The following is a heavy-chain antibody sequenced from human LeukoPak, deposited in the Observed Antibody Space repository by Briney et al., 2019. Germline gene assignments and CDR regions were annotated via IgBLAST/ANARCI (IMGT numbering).Heavy chain of an antibody. CDR2: IIPIFGTA. V-gene: IGHV1-69*01. D-gene: IGHD3-22*01. CDR3: ARVPSYYYDSSGYLPLDY. J-gene: IGHJ4*02. Sequence: ASVKVSCKASGGTFSSYAISWVRQAPGQGLEWMGGIIPIFGTANYAQKFQGRVTITADESTSTAYMELSRLRSDDTAVYYCARVPSYYYDSSGYLPLDYWGQGTLVTVSS. CDR1: GGTFSSYA.